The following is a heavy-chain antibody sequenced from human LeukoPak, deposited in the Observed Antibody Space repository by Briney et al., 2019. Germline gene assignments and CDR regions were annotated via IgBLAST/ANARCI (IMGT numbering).Heavy chain of an antibody. CDR2: ISAYNGNT. CDR3: ARDPYSSGYYLTGYYYYGMDV. D-gene: IGHD3-22*01. CDR1: GYTFTSYG. V-gene: IGHV1-18*01. J-gene: IGHJ6*02. Sequence: ASVKVSCKASGYTFTSYGISWVRQAPGRGLEWMGWISAYNGNTNYAQKLQGRVTMTTDTSTSTAYTELRSLRSDDTAVYYCARDPYSSGYYLTGYYYYGMDVWGQGTTVTVSS.